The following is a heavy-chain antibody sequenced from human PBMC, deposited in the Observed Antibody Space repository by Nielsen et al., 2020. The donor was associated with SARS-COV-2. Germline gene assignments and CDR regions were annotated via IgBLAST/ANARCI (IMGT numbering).Heavy chain of an antibody. CDR3: ARDRWELPPYYFDY. Sequence: APVKVSCKASGYTFTSYAMNWVRQAPGQGLEWMGWINTNTGNPTYAQGFTGRFVFSLDTSVSTAYLQISSLKAEDTAVYYCARDRWELPPYYFDYWGQGTLVTVSS. CDR2: INTNTGNP. J-gene: IGHJ4*02. D-gene: IGHD1-26*01. V-gene: IGHV7-4-1*02. CDR1: GYTFTSYA.